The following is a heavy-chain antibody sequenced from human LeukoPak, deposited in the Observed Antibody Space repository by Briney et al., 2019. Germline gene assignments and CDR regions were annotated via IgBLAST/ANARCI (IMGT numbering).Heavy chain of an antibody. V-gene: IGHV1-69*05. J-gene: IGHJ4*02. Sequence: SVKVSCKASGGTFSSYAISWVRQAPGQGLEWMGGIIPIFGTASYAQKFQGRVTITTDESTSTAYMELSSLRSEDTAVYYCARDLGYYGSGSYYNYFDYWGQGTLVTVSS. D-gene: IGHD3-10*01. CDR2: IIPIFGTA. CDR1: GGTFSSYA. CDR3: ARDLGYYGSGSYYNYFDY.